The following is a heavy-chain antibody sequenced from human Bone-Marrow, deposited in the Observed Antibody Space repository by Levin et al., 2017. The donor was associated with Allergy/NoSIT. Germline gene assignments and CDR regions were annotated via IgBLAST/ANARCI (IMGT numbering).Heavy chain of an antibody. CDR2: INGDGSRT. Sequence: SLPLSCAASGFPFRSSWMHWVRQLPGKGPVWVSRINGDGSRTYYADSVEGRFTISRDNAENTVYLQMNSLRAEDTAVYYCARINCGGDCSGRDWYFDLWGRGTLVTVS. J-gene: IGHJ2*01. V-gene: IGHV3-74*01. CDR1: GFPFRSSW. CDR3: ARINCGGDCSGRDWYFDL. D-gene: IGHD2-21*02.